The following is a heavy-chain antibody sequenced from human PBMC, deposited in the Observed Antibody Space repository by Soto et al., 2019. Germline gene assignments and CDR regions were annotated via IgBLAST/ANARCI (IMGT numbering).Heavy chain of an antibody. CDR3: ARDRGRGGSYYIYFYGMDV. V-gene: IGHV1-46*01. CDR1: GYTFTTYY. CDR2: INPSGGSI. J-gene: IGHJ6*02. D-gene: IGHD1-26*01. Sequence: QVQVVQSGAEVKKPGASVKVSCKASGYTFTTYYIHWVRQAPGQGLEWMGVINPSGGSINYAQKSQGRVTMTRDTSMSTVYMELSSLRSEDTAVYYCARDRGRGGSYYIYFYGMDVWGQGTTVTVSS.